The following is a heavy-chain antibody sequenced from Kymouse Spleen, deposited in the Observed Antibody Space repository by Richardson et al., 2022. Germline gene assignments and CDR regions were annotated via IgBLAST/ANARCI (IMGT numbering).Heavy chain of an antibody. J-gene: IGHJ4*02. CDR3: AKGYSSSSGYFDY. CDR2: ISWNSGSI. D-gene: IGHD6-6*01. V-gene: IGHV3-9*01. CDR1: GFTFDDYA. Sequence: EVQLVESGGGLVQPGRSLRLSCAASGFTFDDYAMHWVRQAPGKGLEWVSGISWNSGSIGYADSVKGRFTISRDNAKNSLYLQMNSLRAEDTALYYCAKGYSSSSGYFDYWGQGTLVTVSS.